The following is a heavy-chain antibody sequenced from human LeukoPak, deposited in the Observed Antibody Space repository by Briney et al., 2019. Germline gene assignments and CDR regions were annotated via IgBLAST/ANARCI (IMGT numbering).Heavy chain of an antibody. CDR1: GGIFSSYA. Sequence: ASVKVSCKASGGIFSSYAISWVRQAPGQGLEWMGRIIPIFGTANYAQKFQGRVTITTDESTSTAYMELSSLRSEDTAVYYCARTPSGIAVAEDYWGQGTLVTVSS. D-gene: IGHD6-19*01. CDR2: IIPIFGTA. J-gene: IGHJ4*02. V-gene: IGHV1-69*05. CDR3: ARTPSGIAVAEDY.